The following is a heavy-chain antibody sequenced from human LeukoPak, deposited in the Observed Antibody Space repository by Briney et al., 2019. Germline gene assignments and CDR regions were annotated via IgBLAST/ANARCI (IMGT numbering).Heavy chain of an antibody. V-gene: IGHV4-59*01. Sequence: NPSETLSLTCTVSGGSISSYYWSWIRQPPGKGLELIWYISYSGSTNYNHSLKSRVTISIDTSKNQLSLKLNSVTAADTAVYYCARYIWGSYPTFEDYWGQGSLVTVSS. J-gene: IGHJ4*02. CDR2: ISYSGST. CDR1: GGSISSYY. D-gene: IGHD3-16*02. CDR3: ARYIWGSYPTFEDY.